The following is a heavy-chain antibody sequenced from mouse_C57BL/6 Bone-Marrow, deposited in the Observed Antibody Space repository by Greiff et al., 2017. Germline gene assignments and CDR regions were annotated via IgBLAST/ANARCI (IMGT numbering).Heavy chain of an antibody. CDR2: INPSNGGT. CDR3: AFYGSSYGDWYFDV. V-gene: IGHV1-53*01. Sequence: QVQLQQPGTELVKPGASVKLSCKASGYTFTSYWMHWVKQRPGQGLEWIGNINPSNGGTNYNEKFKSKATLTVDKSSSTAYMQLSSLTSEDSAVYYCAFYGSSYGDWYFDVWGTGTTVTVSS. D-gene: IGHD1-1*01. J-gene: IGHJ1*03. CDR1: GYTFTSYW.